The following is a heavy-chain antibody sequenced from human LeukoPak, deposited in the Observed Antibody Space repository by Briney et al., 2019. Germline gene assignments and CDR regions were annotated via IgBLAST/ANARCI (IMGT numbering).Heavy chain of an antibody. Sequence: SETLSLTCTVSGGSISSYYRSWIRQPPGKGLEWIGYIYYSGSTNYNPSLKSRVTISVDTSKNQLSLKVNSVTAADTAEYYCACSAQYSYYYYMDVWGKGTTVTVSS. CDR2: IYYSGST. CDR1: GGSISSYY. V-gene: IGHV4-59*08. J-gene: IGHJ6*03. CDR3: ACSAQYSYYYYMDV. D-gene: IGHD2/OR15-2a*01.